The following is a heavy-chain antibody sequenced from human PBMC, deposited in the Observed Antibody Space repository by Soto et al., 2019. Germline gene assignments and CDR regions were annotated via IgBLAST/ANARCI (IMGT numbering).Heavy chain of an antibody. J-gene: IGHJ4*02. Sequence: EVDLVESGGGLAQPGRSLRLSCVASGCTFDDHGMHWVRQIPGRGLEWVSGISWNSGSICYAESVKGRFTIFRDNAKNSLYLEMNSLRQEDTALYYCVRDTSSGWDLKDHGGQGVQVIFSS. D-gene: IGHD3-9*01. CDR2: ISWNSGSI. CDR1: GCTFDDHG. CDR3: VRDTSSGWDLKDH. V-gene: IGHV3-9*01.